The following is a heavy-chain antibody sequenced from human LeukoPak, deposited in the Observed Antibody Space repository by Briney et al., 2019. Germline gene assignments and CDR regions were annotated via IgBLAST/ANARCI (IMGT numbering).Heavy chain of an antibody. CDR1: RFTVSSYA. J-gene: IGHJ4*02. Sequence: PGGSLRLSCAASRFTVSSYAMSWVRQAPGKGLEWVSAIGYSGGSTYYAGSVKGRFTISRDNSKNTLYLQMNSLRAEDTAVYYCAKGGFGELNFDYWGQGTLVTVSS. CDR3: AKGGFGELNFDY. V-gene: IGHV3-23*01. CDR2: IGYSGGST. D-gene: IGHD3-10*01.